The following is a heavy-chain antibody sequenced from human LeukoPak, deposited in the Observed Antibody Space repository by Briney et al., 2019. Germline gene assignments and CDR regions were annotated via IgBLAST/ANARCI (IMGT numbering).Heavy chain of an antibody. D-gene: IGHD6-13*01. V-gene: IGHV1-2*02. Sequence: ASVKVPFKSSGYTFTDYYIHWVRQAPGQGLEWMGWINPNDAGTDYAQKFQGRVTMTRDTSITTVYVELSSLRSDDTAVYYCARGRGVLAAAGQLFDYWGQGTLVTVS. J-gene: IGHJ4*02. CDR1: GYTFTDYY. CDR3: ARGRGVLAAAGQLFDY. CDR2: INPNDAGT.